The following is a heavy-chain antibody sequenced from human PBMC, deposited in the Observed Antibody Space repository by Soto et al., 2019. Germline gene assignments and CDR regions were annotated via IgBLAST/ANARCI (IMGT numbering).Heavy chain of an antibody. D-gene: IGHD1-26*01. Sequence: QLHLRESGPGLVKPSETLSLTCTVSGGSITSSSYYWGWIRQPPGKGLEWIGSIYYSGSTYYNPSPKNPVTISVDTSKNQSSLKLSSVTAADTALYSCATQEVGGTYVYTFDPWGEGTLVTVSS. CDR2: IYYSGST. V-gene: IGHV4-39*01. J-gene: IGHJ5*02. CDR3: ATQEVGGTYVYTFDP. CDR1: GGSITSSSYY.